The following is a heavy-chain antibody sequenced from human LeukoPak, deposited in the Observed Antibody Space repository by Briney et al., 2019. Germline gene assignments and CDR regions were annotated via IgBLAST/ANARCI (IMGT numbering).Heavy chain of an antibody. J-gene: IGHJ6*04. Sequence: PGGPVTLLCGPWGFIQRIYRMLGVRQARGKAGVGLGDISYEGSKKYYADPEKGRLTISRDNSKNTLYLQMNSLRAEDTAVYYCAKDAYSGSDSPRARYCYYGMDVWGKGTAVIVSS. V-gene: IGHV3-30*18. CDR2: ISYEGSKK. CDR1: GFIQRIYR. CDR3: AKDAYSGSDSPRARYCYYGMDV. D-gene: IGHD5-12*01.